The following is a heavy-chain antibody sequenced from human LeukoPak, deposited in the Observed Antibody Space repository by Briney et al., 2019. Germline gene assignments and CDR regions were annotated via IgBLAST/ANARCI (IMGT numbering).Heavy chain of an antibody. D-gene: IGHD3-10*01. V-gene: IGHV4-61*02. CDR3: ARVDSPGASIDY. CDR1: GGSISSGSYY. CDR2: IYTSGST. Sequence: PSETLSLTCTVSGGSISSGSYYWSWIRQPAGKGLEWIGRIYTSGSTNYNPSLKSRVTISVDTSKNQFSLKLSSVTAADTAVYYCARVDSPGASIDYWGQGTLVTVSS. J-gene: IGHJ4*02.